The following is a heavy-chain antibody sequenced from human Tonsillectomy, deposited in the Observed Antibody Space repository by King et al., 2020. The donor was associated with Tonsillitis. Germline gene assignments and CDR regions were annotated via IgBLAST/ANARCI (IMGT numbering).Heavy chain of an antibody. CDR1: GFTFSSYG. J-gene: IGHJ6*02. CDR2: RWYDGNNK. CDR3: ARDTVNYYAMDV. V-gene: IGHV3-33*01. D-gene: IGHD4-11*01. Sequence: VQLVESGGGVVQPGRSLRLSCAASGFTFSSYGMHWVRQAPGKGLEWVAVRWYDGNNKYYADSVKGRFIISRDNSKNTLYVQMNSLRAEDTALYYCARDTVNYYAMDVWGQGTTVTVSS.